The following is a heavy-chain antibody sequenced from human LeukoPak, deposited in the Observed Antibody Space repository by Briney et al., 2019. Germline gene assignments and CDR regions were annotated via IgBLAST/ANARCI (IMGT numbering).Heavy chain of an antibody. CDR1: GDTFSSYA. V-gene: IGHV1-69*05. CDR2: IIPIFGTA. J-gene: IGHJ5*02. CDR3: VRGTA. Sequence: GPSVKVSCKASGDTFSSYAISWVRQAPGQGLEWMGRIIPIFGTANYAQKFQGRVTITTDESTSTVYMELRGLSSEYTAVYYCVRGTAWGQGTLVTVSS.